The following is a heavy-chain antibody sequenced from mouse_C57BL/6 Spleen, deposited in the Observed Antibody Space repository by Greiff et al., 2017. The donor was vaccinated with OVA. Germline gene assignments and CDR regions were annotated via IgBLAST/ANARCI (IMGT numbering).Heavy chain of an antibody. D-gene: IGHD3-3*01. J-gene: IGHJ1*03. Sequence: EVQVVESGGDLVKPGRSLKLSCAASGFTFSSYGLSWVRQTPDKRLEWVATISSGGSYTYYPDSVKGRFTISRDNAKNTLYLQMSSRKCEDTAMYYCARHAVNGYFDVWGTGTTVTVSS. CDR1: GFTFSSYG. CDR2: ISSGGSYT. V-gene: IGHV5-6*01. CDR3: ARHAVNGYFDV.